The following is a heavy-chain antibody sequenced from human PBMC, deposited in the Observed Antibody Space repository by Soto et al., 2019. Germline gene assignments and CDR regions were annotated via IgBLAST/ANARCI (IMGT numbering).Heavy chain of an antibody. D-gene: IGHD3-22*01. CDR3: ARDKRGMSYYYDSSGYDPFDY. CDR2: ISAYNGNT. V-gene: IGHV1-18*01. CDR1: GYTFTSYG. J-gene: IGHJ4*02. Sequence: GASVKVSCKASGYTFTSYGISWVRQAPGQGLEWMGWISAYNGNTNYAQKLKGRVTMTTDTSTSTAYMELRSLRSDDTAVYYCARDKRGMSYYYDSSGYDPFDYWGQGTLVTVSS.